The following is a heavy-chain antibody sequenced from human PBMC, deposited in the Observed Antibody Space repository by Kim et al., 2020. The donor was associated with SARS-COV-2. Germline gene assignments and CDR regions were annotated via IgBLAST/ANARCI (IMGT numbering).Heavy chain of an antibody. CDR2: INPNSGST. CDR3: SRGYYGSGIRRTFDF. V-gene: IGHV1-46*03. D-gene: IGHD3-10*01. CDR1: GYTFTSHY. Sequence: ASVKVSCTASGYTFTSHYIHWVRQAPGQGLEWMGLINPNSGSTAYAQTFQDRVNMTRDASTRTLYMDLSSLTFEDTAVYYCSRGYYGSGIRRTFDFWGQGTVVTVSS. J-gene: IGHJ3*01.